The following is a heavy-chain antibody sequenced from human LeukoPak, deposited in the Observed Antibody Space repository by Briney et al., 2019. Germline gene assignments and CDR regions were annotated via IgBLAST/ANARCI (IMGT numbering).Heavy chain of an antibody. V-gene: IGHV1-18*01. CDR1: GYTLTSYD. CDR3: ARDVSYYYDSSGYKDFDY. J-gene: IGHJ4*02. Sequence: ASVKVSCKASGYTLTSYDISWVRQAPGQGLEWMGWISAYNGNTNYAQKLQGRVTMTTDTSTSTAYMELRSLRSDDTAVYYCARDVSYYYDSSGYKDFDYWGQGTLVTVSS. CDR2: ISAYNGNT. D-gene: IGHD3-22*01.